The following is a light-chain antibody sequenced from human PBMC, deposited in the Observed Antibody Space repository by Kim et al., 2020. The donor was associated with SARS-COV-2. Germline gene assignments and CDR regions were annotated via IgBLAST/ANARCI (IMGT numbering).Light chain of an antibody. J-gene: IGLJ3*02. CDR3: SSYAGDNHWV. CDR1: RGQFGGYNF. CDR2: EVS. V-gene: IGLV2-8*01. Sequence: GPSVTISSPGPRGQFGGYNFVSWYQQRPGRPPILVIYEVSKRPSGVPDRFSGSKSGDTASLSVSALQSEDEADYYCSSYAGDNHWVFGGGTQLTVL.